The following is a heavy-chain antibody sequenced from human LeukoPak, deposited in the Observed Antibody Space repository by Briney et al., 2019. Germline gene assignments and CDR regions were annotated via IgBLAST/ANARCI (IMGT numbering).Heavy chain of an antibody. Sequence: ASVKVSFKASGYTFTSYGISWERQAPGQGLEWMGWISAYNGNTNYAQKLQGRVTMTTDTSTSTAYMELRSLRSDDTAVYYCARSTPRSQWLVLVDYWGQGTLVTVSS. J-gene: IGHJ4*02. V-gene: IGHV1-18*01. CDR1: GYTFTSYG. CDR3: ARSTPRSQWLVLVDY. CDR2: ISAYNGNT. D-gene: IGHD6-19*01.